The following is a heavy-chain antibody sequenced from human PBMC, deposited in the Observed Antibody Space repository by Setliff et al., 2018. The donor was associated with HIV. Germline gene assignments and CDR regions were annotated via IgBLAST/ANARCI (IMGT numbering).Heavy chain of an antibody. J-gene: IGHJ4*02. CDR3: ARGVAALTASFDY. D-gene: IGHD2-21*02. CDR2: IFPGDSKM. V-gene: IGHV5-51*01. CDR1: GYDFSSYW. Sequence: PGESLKISCKGSGYDFSSYWIAWVRQMPGKGLEWMGIIFPGDSKMHSSPSFQGRVTLSVDKSISTAYLQWSSLQTSDSGMYYCARGVAALTASFDYWGQGSLVTVSS.